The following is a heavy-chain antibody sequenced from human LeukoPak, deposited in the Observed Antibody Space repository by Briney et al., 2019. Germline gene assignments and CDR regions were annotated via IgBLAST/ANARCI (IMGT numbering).Heavy chain of an antibody. D-gene: IGHD2/OR15-2a*01. CDR1: GYTFTSYD. Sequence: ASVTVSCKASGYTFTSYDINWVRQATGQGLEWMGWMNPNSGNTGDAQKFQGRVTMTRNTSISTAYMELSSLRSEDTAVYYCARVDSTLLGIDYWGQGTLVTVSS. CDR3: ARVDSTLLGIDY. CDR2: MNPNSGNT. V-gene: IGHV1-8*01. J-gene: IGHJ4*02.